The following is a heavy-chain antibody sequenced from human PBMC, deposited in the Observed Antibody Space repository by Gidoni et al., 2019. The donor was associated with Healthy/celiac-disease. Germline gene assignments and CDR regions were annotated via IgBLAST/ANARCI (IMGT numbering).Heavy chain of an antibody. CDR2: INHSGST. CDR3: ARLVRGLTITN. D-gene: IGHD3-9*01. J-gene: IGHJ4*02. Sequence: QVQLQQWGAGLLKPSETLSLTCAVYGGSFSGYYWNWIRQPPGKGLEWIGEINHSGSTNYNPSLKSRVTKSVDTSKNQFSLKLSSVTAADTAVYYCARLVRGLTITNWGQGTLVTVSS. CDR1: GGSFSGYY. V-gene: IGHV4-34*01.